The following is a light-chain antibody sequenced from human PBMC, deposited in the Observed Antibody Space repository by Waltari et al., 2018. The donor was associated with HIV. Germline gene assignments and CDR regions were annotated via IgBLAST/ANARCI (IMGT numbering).Light chain of an antibody. CDR3: AAWDNSLYSEV. V-gene: IGLV1-51*01. CDR1: SSNIETTF. Sequence: QFVLPPPPSLSAAAGQKVTISCSGSSSNIETTFVCWYQQLPGAAPSLLIYDNDKRPSWTPGRFSGFKSGTSATLGITGLQTGDEADYYCAAWDNSLYSEVFGGGTKLTAL. CDR2: DND. J-gene: IGLJ2*01.